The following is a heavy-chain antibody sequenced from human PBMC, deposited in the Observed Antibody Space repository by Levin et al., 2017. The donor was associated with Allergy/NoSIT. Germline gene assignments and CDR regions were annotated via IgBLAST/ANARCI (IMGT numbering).Heavy chain of an antibody. D-gene: IGHD3-10*01. Sequence: PGGSLRLSCAASGFTFNNYAMHWVRQAPGKGLEWVALLSSDGTNEYYVDSVKGRFTISRDNSNNTLYLQLNSLRAEDTAVYYCARGGSGSYYNVRGDYWGQGTQVTVSS. CDR3: ARGGSGSYYNVRGDY. J-gene: IGHJ4*02. CDR1: GFTFNNYA. V-gene: IGHV3-30*04. CDR2: LSSDGTNE.